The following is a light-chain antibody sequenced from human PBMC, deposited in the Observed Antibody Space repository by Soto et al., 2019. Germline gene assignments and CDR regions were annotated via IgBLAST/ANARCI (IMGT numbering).Light chain of an antibody. CDR3: QKCKVAPFT. CDR2: GAS. J-gene: IGKJ4*01. Sequence: EIVMTQSPATLSLSPGERATLSCRASKSVSSNLAWYQQKPGQAPRLLIYGASTRATGIPARFTGSGSGTDFTLTISSLQPEDAATYYCQKCKVAPFTFGGGTKVDIK. CDR1: KSVSSN. V-gene: IGKV3-15*01.